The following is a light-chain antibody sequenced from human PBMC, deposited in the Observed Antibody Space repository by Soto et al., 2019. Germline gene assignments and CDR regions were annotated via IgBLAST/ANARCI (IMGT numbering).Light chain of an antibody. J-gene: IGKJ4*01. CDR3: QQRSNWPLT. CDR2: GAS. Sequence: IGLSHSPGTLSLSTGERVTLSCRASQSVSSSFLAWYQQKPGQAPRLLIYGASSRATGVPDRFSGRGSGTDFTLTISSLEPEDFAIYYCQQRSNWPLTFGGGTKVDIK. V-gene: IGKV3D-20*02. CDR1: QSVSSSF.